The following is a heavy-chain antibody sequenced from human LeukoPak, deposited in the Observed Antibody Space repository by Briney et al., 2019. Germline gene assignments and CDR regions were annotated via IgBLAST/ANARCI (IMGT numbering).Heavy chain of an antibody. CDR1: GGTFSSYA. D-gene: IGHD3-22*01. Sequence: SVKVSCKASGGTFSSYAITWVRQAPGQGLEWMGRSIPILGIANYAQKFQGRVTITADKSTSTAHMELSSLRSEDTAVYYCAREVMATMIVVVPFDYWGQGTLVTVSS. CDR2: SIPILGIA. V-gene: IGHV1-69*04. J-gene: IGHJ4*02. CDR3: AREVMATMIVVVPFDY.